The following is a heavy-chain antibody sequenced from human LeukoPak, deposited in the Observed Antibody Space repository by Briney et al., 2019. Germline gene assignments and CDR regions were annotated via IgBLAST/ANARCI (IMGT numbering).Heavy chain of an antibody. J-gene: IGHJ4*02. CDR2: IYPGDSDT. D-gene: IGHD3-10*01. Sequence: GESLKISCQGSGYSFTTYWIAWVRQMPGKGLEWMGIIYPGDSDTRYSPSFLGQVTISADESISTAYLQWSSLKASDTAMYFCARSDSSGSRGFAYWGQGALVTVSS. CDR1: GYSFTTYW. CDR3: ARSDSSGSRGFAY. V-gene: IGHV5-51*01.